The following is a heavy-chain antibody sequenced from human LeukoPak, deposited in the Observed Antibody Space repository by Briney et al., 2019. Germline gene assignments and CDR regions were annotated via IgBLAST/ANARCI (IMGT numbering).Heavy chain of an antibody. CDR2: INHSGST. CDR1: GGSFRSYY. D-gene: IGHD2-2*01. V-gene: IGHV4-34*01. J-gene: IGHJ4*02. Sequence: SETLSLTCGVYGGSFRSYYWNWIRQPPGKGLEWIGEINHSGSTNYNPSLKSRVTMSVDTSKKQFSLKLSSVTAADTAVYYCASQHCTSTTCYAYFDCWGQGTLVTVSS. CDR3: ASQHCTSTTCYAYFDC.